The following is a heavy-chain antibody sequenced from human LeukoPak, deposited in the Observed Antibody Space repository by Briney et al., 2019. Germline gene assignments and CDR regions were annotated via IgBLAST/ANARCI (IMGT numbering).Heavy chain of an antibody. D-gene: IGHD3-10*01. CDR1: GFTFSSYA. Sequence: GESLRLSCAASGFTFSSYAMSWVRRAPGRGLEWVSGITTSGGSASYADSVKGRFTISRDNPGNTLFMEMHSLRAEDTSVYYCARDSTYWYDSGSSGPHYFDYWGQGTLVTVSS. CDR2: ITTSGGSA. J-gene: IGHJ4*02. CDR3: ARDSTYWYDSGSSGPHYFDY. V-gene: IGHV3-23*01.